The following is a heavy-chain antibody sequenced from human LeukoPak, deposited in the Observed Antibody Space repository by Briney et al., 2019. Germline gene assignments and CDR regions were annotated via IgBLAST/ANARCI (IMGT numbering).Heavy chain of an antibody. CDR2: IIPIFGIA. J-gene: IGHJ5*02. CDR1: GGTFSSYA. D-gene: IGHD2-2*01. CDR3: AGFLGYCSSTSCWNWFDP. V-gene: IGHV1-69*01. Sequence: SVKVSCKASGGTFSSYAISWVRQAPGQGLEWMGGIIPIFGIANYAQKFQGRVTITADESTSTAYMELSSLRSEDTAVYYCAGFLGYCSSTSCWNWFDPWGQGTLVTVSS.